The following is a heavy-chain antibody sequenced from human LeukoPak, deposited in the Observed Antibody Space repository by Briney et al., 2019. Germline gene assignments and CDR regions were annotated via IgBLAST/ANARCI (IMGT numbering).Heavy chain of an antibody. J-gene: IGHJ4*02. D-gene: IGHD3-22*01. CDR2: IYYSGST. V-gene: IGHV4-39*01. CDR3: ARHSYYYDSSGYYYKGTFDY. Sequence: SETLSLTCTVSGGSISSSSYYWGWIRQPPGEGLEWIGSIYYSGSTYYNPSLKSRVTISVDTSKNQFSLKLSSVTAADRAVYYCARHSYYYDSSGYYYKGTFDYWGQGTLVTVSS. CDR1: GGSISSSSYY.